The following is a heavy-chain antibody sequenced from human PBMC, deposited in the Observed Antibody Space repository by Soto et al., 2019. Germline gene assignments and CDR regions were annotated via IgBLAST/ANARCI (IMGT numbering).Heavy chain of an antibody. Sequence: QLQLQESGPGRVRPSETLSPTCMAPVGPIAAGNNYWGGIGRPPGRGRRWMGGSYYSGSAYYAPSLKSRVTISVDVSKNQFSLILSSVTAADTAVYYCARHSGRFGIAGAGIDSWGQGTLVTVSS. V-gene: IGHV4-39*01. CDR2: SYYSGSA. D-gene: IGHD6-19*01. CDR3: ARHSGRFGIAGAGIDS. CDR1: VGPIAAGNNY. J-gene: IGHJ5*01.